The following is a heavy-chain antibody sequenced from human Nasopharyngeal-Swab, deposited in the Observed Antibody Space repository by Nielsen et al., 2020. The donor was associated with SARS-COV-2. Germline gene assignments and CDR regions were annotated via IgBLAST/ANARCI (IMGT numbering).Heavy chain of an antibody. CDR2: INPGGSGT. CDR3: ARGGFRYGLDV. CDR1: GFNFSTQW. D-gene: IGHD1-14*01. Sequence: GESLKISCAASGFNFSTQWMDWVRQAPGKGLVWVSQINPGGSGTGYADSVKGRFTISRDNAKNTLYLQMNGLRVDDTAVYYCARGGFRYGLDVWCQGTTVTVSS. V-gene: IGHV3-74*01. J-gene: IGHJ6*02.